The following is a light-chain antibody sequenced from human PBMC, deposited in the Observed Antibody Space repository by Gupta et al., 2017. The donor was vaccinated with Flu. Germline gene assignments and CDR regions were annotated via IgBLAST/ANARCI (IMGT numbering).Light chain of an antibody. CDR3: QQYDNLPLT. CDR1: QDISNY. Sequence: DIQMIQSLSSLSASVGDRVTITCQASQDISNYLNWYQQKPGKAPKLLIYDASNLETGVPSRFSGSGSGTDFTFTISSLQPEDIATYYCQQYDNLPLTFGGGTKVEIK. J-gene: IGKJ4*01. CDR2: DAS. V-gene: IGKV1-33*01.